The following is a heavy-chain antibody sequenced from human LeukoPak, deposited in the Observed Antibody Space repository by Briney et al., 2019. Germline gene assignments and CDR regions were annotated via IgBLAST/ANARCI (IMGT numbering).Heavy chain of an antibody. J-gene: IGHJ4*02. CDR1: GGSIRSYY. CDR2: INHSGSI. CDR3: ARNRRVWGTFRYTLDY. V-gene: IGHV4-34*01. Sequence: SETLSLTCTVSGGSIRSYYWSWIRQPPGKGLEWIGEINHSGSINYNPSLKSRVTISVDTSKNQFSLKLSSVTAADTAIYYCARNRRVWGTFRYTLDYWGQGTLVTVSS. D-gene: IGHD3-16*02.